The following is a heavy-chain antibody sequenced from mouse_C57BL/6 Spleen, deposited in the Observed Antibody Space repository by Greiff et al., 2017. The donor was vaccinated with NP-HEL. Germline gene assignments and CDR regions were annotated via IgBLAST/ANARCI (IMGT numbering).Heavy chain of an antibody. Sequence: EVKVVESGPELVKPGASVKIPCKASGYTFTDYNMDWVKQSHGKSLEWIGDINPNNGGTIYNQKFKGKATLTVDKSSSTAYMELRSLTSEDTAVYYCARPPSYGSSQVFDVWGTGTTVTVSS. J-gene: IGHJ1*03. CDR1: GYTFTDYN. CDR3: ARPPSYGSSQVFDV. V-gene: IGHV1-18*01. D-gene: IGHD1-1*01. CDR2: INPNNGGT.